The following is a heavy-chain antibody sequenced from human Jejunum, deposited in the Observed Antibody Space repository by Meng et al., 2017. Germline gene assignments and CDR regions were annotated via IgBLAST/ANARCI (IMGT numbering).Heavy chain of an antibody. J-gene: IGHJ1*01. CDR1: GGSVSSSNW. V-gene: IGHV4-4*02. D-gene: IGHD1-1*01. Sequence: QVQPQESGPGLVKPSGTLSLTFSVSGGSVSSSNWWSWVRQTPGKGLEWIAEIYHGGTTYYNPSLKSRVTISLDTSKNQFSLNLRSVTAADTAVYYCAGKGVHVAAMYWGQGTLVTVSS. CDR3: AGKGVHVAAMY. CDR2: IYHGGTT.